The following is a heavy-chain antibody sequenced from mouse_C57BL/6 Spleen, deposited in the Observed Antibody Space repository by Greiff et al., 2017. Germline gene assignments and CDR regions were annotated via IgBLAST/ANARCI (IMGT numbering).Heavy chain of an antibody. J-gene: IGHJ1*03. CDR2: ISNGGGST. D-gene: IGHD2-4*01. V-gene: IGHV5-12*01. CDR1: GFTFSDYY. Sequence: EVQGVESGGGLVQPGGSLKLSCAASGFTFSDYYMYWVRQTPEKRLEWVAYISNGGGSTYYPDTVKGRFTISRDNAKNTLYLQMSRLKSEDTAMYYCASHDYEWYFDVWGTGTTVTVSS. CDR3: ASHDYEWYFDV.